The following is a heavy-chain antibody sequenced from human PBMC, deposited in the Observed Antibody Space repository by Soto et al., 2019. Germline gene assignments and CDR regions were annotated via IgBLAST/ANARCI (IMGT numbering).Heavy chain of an antibody. CDR1: GYSFTSYG. CDR3: ARDLGQQLVDY. J-gene: IGHJ4*02. D-gene: IGHD6-13*01. V-gene: IGHV1-18*01. Sequence: QVQLVQSGAEVKKPGASVKVSCKASGYSFTSYGISWVRQAPGQGLEWMGWISAYNGNKKYAQKLQGRVTMTTDTSTSAAYMELRSQRSDDTAVDDCARDLGQQLVDYWGQGTLVTVSS. CDR2: ISAYNGNK.